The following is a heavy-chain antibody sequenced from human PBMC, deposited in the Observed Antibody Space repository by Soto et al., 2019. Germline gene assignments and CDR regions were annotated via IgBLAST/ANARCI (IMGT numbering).Heavy chain of an antibody. D-gene: IGHD3-3*01. J-gene: IGHJ4*02. CDR2: MNPNTGGA. V-gene: IGHV1-2*02. CDR3: ATSTYDDFWSGSF. CDR1: GYTFPDFY. Sequence: ASVKVPCQTSGYTFPDFYIHWVRQAPGQGGAGMGWMNPNTGGADYPQQPLGRVAMTRDTSISTAYMEPRRLSPSDPAVDFCATSTYDDFWSGSFWGQGTLVTVSS.